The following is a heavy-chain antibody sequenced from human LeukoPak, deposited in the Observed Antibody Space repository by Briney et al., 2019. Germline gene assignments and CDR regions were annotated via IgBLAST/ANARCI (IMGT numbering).Heavy chain of an antibody. CDR2: IIPILGLA. CDR3: ARGRAYYYGSGPDYYYGMDV. V-gene: IGHV1-69*04. D-gene: IGHD3-10*01. Sequence: SVKVSCKASGGTFSSYAISWVRQAPGQGLEWMGRIIPILGLANYAQKFQGRVTITADKSTSTAYMELSSLRSEDTAVYYCARGRAYYYGSGPDYYYGMDVWGQGTTVTVSS. J-gene: IGHJ6*02. CDR1: GGTFSSYA.